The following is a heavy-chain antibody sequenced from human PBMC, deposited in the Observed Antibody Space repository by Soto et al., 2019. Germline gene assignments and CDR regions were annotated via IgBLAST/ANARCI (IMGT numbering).Heavy chain of an antibody. CDR3: ARDRGEVSG. V-gene: IGHV3-30*03. Sequence: GGSLRLSCAASGVPFNNYGMHWVRQAPGKGLEWVVVISFDGRNTYYADSVKGRFTISRDNSKNTLYLQMTSLRAEDTAVYYCARDRGEVSGWGQGTLVTSPQ. CDR2: ISFDGRNT. J-gene: IGHJ4*02. CDR1: GVPFNNYG. D-gene: IGHD3-10*01.